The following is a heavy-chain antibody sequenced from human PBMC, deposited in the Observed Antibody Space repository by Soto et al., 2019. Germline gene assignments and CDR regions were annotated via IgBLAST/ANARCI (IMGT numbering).Heavy chain of an antibody. Sequence: GGSLRLSCAVSGFNFINYAMSWVRQAPGKGLQWVSTISGSGDTTYHADSVKGRFTISRDNSKNTLYLQMNSLRAEDTAVYYCARVGRPWGGYYYYGMDVWGQGTTVTVSS. D-gene: IGHD3-3*01. J-gene: IGHJ6*02. V-gene: IGHV3-23*01. CDR2: ISGSGDTT. CDR1: GFNFINYA. CDR3: ARVGRPWGGYYYYGMDV.